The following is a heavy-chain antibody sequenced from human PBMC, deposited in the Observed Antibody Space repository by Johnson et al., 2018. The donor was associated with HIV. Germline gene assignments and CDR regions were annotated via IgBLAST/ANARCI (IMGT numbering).Heavy chain of an antibody. J-gene: IGHJ3*02. V-gene: IGHV3-30-3*01. CDR2: ISSDGNNK. Sequence: QVQLVESGGGLVQPGRSLRLSCASSGFTFSSYAMHWVRQAPGKGLEWQAVISSDGNNKYYADSVKDRFTISRDNSKNTVYLQMNSLRAEDTDVYYCARRRDDSSSYYYLWGAFDIWGQGTMVTVSS. CDR3: ARRRDDSSSYYYLWGAFDI. CDR1: GFTFSSYA. D-gene: IGHD3-22*01.